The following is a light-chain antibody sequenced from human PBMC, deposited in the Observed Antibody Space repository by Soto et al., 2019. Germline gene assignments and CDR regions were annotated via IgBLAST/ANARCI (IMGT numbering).Light chain of an antibody. CDR1: SSDVGDYNH. CDR3: SSYAGSSSNSYV. J-gene: IGLJ1*01. Sequence: QSVLTQTPSASGSPGQSVTISCTGTSSDVGDYNHVSWYQQHPGKAPKLMIYEVSKRPSGVPDRFSGSKFGNTASLTVSGLQAEDEADYYCSSYAGSSSNSYVFGTGTKVTVL. CDR2: EVS. V-gene: IGLV2-8*01.